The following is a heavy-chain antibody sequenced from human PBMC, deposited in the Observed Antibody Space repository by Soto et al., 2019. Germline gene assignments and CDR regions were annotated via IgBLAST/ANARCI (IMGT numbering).Heavy chain of an antibody. CDR2: IYYSGYT. CDR3: AGGGMTTVPY. J-gene: IGHJ4*02. CDR1: SSSVSSYY. Sequence: KPSETLSLTCTVSSSSVSSYYWNWIRQSPGKGLEWIGYIYYSGYTNYNPSLKSRITISVDTSKNQFSLKLSSVTPADTAVYYCAGGGMTTVPYWGQGTLVTVSS. V-gene: IGHV4-59*02. D-gene: IGHD4-17*01.